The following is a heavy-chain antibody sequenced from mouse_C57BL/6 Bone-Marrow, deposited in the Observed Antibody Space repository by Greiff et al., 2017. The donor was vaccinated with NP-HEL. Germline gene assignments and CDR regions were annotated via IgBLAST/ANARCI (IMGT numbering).Heavy chain of an antibody. V-gene: IGHV1-36*01. CDR2: VYPYNGGP. J-gene: IGHJ2*01. CDR1: GFTFTDYY. D-gene: IGHD1-1*01. Sequence: EVKLQESGPVLVKPGPSVKISCKASGFTFTDYYMHWVKQSHGTSLEWIGLVYPYNGGPRCNQKFTGKATLTVYPSSSTTYMELNSLASEDSAVYYCASWHYYGSYFDYWGQGTTLTVSS. CDR3: ASWHYYGSYFDY.